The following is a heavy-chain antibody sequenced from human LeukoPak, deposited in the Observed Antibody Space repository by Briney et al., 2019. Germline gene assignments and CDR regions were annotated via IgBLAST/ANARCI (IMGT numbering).Heavy chain of an antibody. D-gene: IGHD6-6*01. CDR1: GYTFNSFS. J-gene: IGHJ4*02. V-gene: IGHV1-46*02. CDR2: INPSGGST. CDR3: ARDRGLAARYDY. Sequence: ASVKVSCKASGYTFNSFSIHWVRQAPGQGLEWIGLINPSGGSTTYAQNFQGRLTLTRDMSTTTVYMELSSLRSEDTAVYYCARDRGLAARYDYWGQGTLVTVS.